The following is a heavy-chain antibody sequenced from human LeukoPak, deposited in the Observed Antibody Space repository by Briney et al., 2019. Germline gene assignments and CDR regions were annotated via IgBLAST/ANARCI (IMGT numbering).Heavy chain of an antibody. CDR2: INPNSGGT. Sequence: ASVTVSCKASGYTFTGYYMHWVRLAPGQGLEWMGWINPNSGGTNYAQKFQGRVTMTRDTSISTAYMELSRLRSDDTAVYYCARASGGRNIGAFDIWGQGKIGSVSS. V-gene: IGHV1-2*02. J-gene: IGHJ3*02. D-gene: IGHD2/OR15-2a*01. CDR3: ARASGGRNIGAFDI. CDR1: GYTFTGYY.